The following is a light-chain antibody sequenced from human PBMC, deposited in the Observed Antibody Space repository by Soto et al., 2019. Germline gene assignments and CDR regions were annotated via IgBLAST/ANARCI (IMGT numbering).Light chain of an antibody. CDR1: QSISIW. V-gene: IGKV1-5*03. CDR3: QQYNSYPLT. Sequence: DLQMTQSPSTLSASVGDRVIITCRASQSISIWLAWYQQKPGKAPKLLIYKASSLESGVPSRFSGSGSGTEFTLTISSLQPDDFATYYCQQYNSYPLTFGGGTKVEIK. J-gene: IGKJ4*01. CDR2: KAS.